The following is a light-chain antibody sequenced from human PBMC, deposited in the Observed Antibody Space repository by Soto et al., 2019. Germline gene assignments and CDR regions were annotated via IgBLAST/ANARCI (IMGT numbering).Light chain of an antibody. V-gene: IGKV3-20*01. CDR2: GAS. CDR3: RQYGSSPSYT. Sequence: EIVLTQSPGTLSLSPGERATLSCRASQSLSSYLAWYQQKPGQAPRLLIYGASSRATGIPDRFSGSGSGTAFTLTISRLAPEDFAVYYCRQYGSSPSYTFGQRTKLEIK. CDR1: QSLSSY. J-gene: IGKJ2*01.